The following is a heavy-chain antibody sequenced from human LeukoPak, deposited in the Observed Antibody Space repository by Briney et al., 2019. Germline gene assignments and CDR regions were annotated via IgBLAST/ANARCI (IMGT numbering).Heavy chain of an antibody. CDR3: AKGAGEYPVPALFDP. J-gene: IGHJ5*02. V-gene: IGHV3-23*01. D-gene: IGHD3-10*01. Sequence: GGSLRLSCAASGFTFSNYAMNWVRQAPGKGLEWVSTISGTGDSTYYADSVKGRFTISRDNSRNTLYLQISSLRAKDTPVYYCAKGAGEYPVPALFDPWGQGTLVTVSS. CDR2: ISGTGDST. CDR1: GFTFSNYA.